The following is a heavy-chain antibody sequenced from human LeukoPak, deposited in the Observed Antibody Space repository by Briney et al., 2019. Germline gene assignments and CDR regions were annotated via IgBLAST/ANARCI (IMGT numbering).Heavy chain of an antibody. Sequence: GSLRLSCAASGFTFSSYEMNWVRQAPGKGLEWVSYISSSGSTIYYADSVKGRFTISRDNAKNSLYLQMNSLRAEDTAVYYCARDKESSGWFVDYYYYYGMDVWGKGTTVTVSS. V-gene: IGHV3-48*03. CDR2: ISSSGSTI. D-gene: IGHD6-19*01. J-gene: IGHJ6*04. CDR1: GFTFSSYE. CDR3: ARDKESSGWFVDYYYYYGMDV.